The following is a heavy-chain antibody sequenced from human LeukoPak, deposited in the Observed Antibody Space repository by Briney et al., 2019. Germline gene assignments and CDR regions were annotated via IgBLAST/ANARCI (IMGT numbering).Heavy chain of an antibody. CDR1: GFTFSTFA. V-gene: IGHV3-23*01. CDR3: ATYRQVLLHFES. D-gene: IGHD2/OR15-2a*01. CDR2: IFLSGGEI. J-gene: IGHJ4*01. Sequence: GGSLRLSCAASGFTFSTFAMIWVRQPPGKGLEWVSSIFLSGGEIHYADSVRGRLTISRDNSKSTRSMQMNSLRSEYTTINYCATYRQVLLHFESWGHGTLVTVSS.